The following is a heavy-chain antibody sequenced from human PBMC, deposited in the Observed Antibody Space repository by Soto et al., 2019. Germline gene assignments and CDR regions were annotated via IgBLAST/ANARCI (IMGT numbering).Heavy chain of an antibody. J-gene: IGHJ4*02. CDR3: ARESYDSSGYGEFYFDY. CDR2: ISSSSSTI. Sequence: GGSLRLSCAASGFTFSSYSMNWVRQAPGKGLEWVSYISSSSSTIYYADSVKGRFTISRDNAKNSLYLQMNSLRDEDTAVYYCARESYDSSGYGEFYFDYWGQGTLVTVSS. D-gene: IGHD3-22*01. V-gene: IGHV3-48*02. CDR1: GFTFSSYS.